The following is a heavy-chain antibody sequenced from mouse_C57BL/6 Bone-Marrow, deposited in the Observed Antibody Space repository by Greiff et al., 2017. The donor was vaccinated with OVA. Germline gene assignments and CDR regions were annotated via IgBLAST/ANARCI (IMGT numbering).Heavy chain of an antibody. CDR2: INPNNGGT. CDR3: ARTGSSNWYFDV. Sequence: DVKLQESGPELVKPGASVKIPCKASGYTFTDYNMDWVKQSHGKSLEWIGDINPNNGGTIYNQKFKGKATLTVDKSSSTAYMELRSLTSEDTAVYYCARTGSSNWYFDVWGTGTTVTVSS. CDR1: GYTFTDYN. V-gene: IGHV1-18*01. J-gene: IGHJ1*03. D-gene: IGHD1-1*01.